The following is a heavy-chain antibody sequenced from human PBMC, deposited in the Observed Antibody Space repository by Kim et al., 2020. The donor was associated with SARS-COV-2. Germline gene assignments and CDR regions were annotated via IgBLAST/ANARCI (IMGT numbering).Heavy chain of an antibody. CDR2: ISSSSRYI. CDR1: GFTFSSYS. V-gene: IGHV3-21*01. CDR3: ARESGGWYYFDY. Sequence: GGSLRLSCAASGFTFSSYSMNWVRQAPGKGLEWVSSISSSSRYIYYADSVKGRFTISRDNAKNSLYLQMNSLRAEDPAVYYCARESGGWYYFDYWGQGTLVTVSS. D-gene: IGHD6-19*01. J-gene: IGHJ4*02.